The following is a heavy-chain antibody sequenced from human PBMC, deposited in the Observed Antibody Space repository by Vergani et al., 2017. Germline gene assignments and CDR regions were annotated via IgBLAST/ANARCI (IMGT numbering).Heavy chain of an antibody. Sequence: QVQLQESGPGLLKPSQTLSLTCSVAGDSISSGNYYWNWIRQPAGKGLEWMGRIYSSGSTSYNPSIKSRITMSLDTSKNQFSLSLSSVTAADTAVYYCARGTFLHAFDKWGQGTVVTVSS. CDR3: ARGTFLHAFDK. D-gene: IGHD1-26*01. V-gene: IGHV4-61*02. J-gene: IGHJ3*02. CDR1: GDSISSGNYY. CDR2: IYSSGST.